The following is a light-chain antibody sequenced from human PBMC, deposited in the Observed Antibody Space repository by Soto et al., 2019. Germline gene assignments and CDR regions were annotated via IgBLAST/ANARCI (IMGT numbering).Light chain of an antibody. Sequence: TQSPSSLSASVGDRVTITCRASQSISSSSLAWYQQKRGQAPRLLIHDASSRATGIPDRFSGSGSGTDFTLTISRLEPEDFAVYYCQQYGGSPRTFGQGTKVDI. J-gene: IGKJ1*01. CDR2: DAS. CDR1: QSISSSS. CDR3: QQYGGSPRT. V-gene: IGKV3-20*01.